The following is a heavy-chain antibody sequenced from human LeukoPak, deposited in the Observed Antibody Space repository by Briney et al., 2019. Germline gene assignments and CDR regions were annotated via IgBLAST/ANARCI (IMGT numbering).Heavy chain of an antibody. CDR3: ARGGHKLDIEATRYYYGVDD. V-gene: IGHV3-74*03. J-gene: IGHJ6*02. Sequence: GRSLRLSCAASGFILSDYWMHWVRQGPGGGLVHVSRIESDGSRTTYADSVKGRFTVSRDDAKNTMYLQMNSLRAEDTAVYYCARGGHKLDIEATRYYYGVDDWGQGTTVTVSS. CDR1: GFILSDYW. D-gene: IGHD5-12*01. CDR2: IESDGSRT.